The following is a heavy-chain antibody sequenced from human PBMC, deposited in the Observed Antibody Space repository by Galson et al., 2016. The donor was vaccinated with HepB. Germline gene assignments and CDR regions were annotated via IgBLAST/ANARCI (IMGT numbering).Heavy chain of an antibody. Sequence: SLRLSCAVSGFIASSKYMSWVRQAPGEGLEWVAMIWFDGSSKHHSDSVRGRFTISRDNSKNTLYLEMNSLRAEDTAVYYCATEDLSSPGNGALDIWGQGAMVTVSS. CDR2: IWFDGSSK. CDR1: GFIASSKY. J-gene: IGHJ3*02. D-gene: IGHD6-13*01. CDR3: ATEDLSSPGNGALDI. V-gene: IGHV3-33*08.